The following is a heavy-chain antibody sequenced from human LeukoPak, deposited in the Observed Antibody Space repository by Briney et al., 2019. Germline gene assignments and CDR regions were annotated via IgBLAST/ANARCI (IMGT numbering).Heavy chain of an antibody. J-gene: IGHJ4*02. CDR3: ARAGYSSSWYYSDY. Sequence: ASVKVSCKASGYTFTTYGISWVRQAPGQELVWMGWISAYNGNTNYAQKLQGRVTMTTDTSTSTAYMELRSLRSDDTAVYYCARAGYSSSWYYSDYWGQGTLVTVSS. CDR2: ISAYNGNT. D-gene: IGHD6-13*01. CDR1: GYTFTTYG. V-gene: IGHV1-18*01.